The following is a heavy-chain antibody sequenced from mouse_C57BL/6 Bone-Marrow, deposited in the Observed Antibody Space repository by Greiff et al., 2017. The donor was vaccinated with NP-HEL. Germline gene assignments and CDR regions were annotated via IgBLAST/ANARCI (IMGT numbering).Heavy chain of an antibody. CDR1: GYTFTSYG. D-gene: IGHD2-5*01. CDR3: ATAYYSNFAY. CDR2: IYPRSGNT. V-gene: IGHV1-81*01. Sequence: VQLQQSGAELARPGASVKLSCKASGYTFTSYGISWVKQRTGQGLEWIGEIYPRSGNTYYNEKFKGKATLTADKSSSTAYMELRSLTSEDSAVYFCATAYYSNFAYWGQGTLVTVSA. J-gene: IGHJ3*01.